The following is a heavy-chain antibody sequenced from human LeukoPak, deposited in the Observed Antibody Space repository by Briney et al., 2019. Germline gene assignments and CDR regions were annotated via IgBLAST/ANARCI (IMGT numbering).Heavy chain of an antibody. CDR3: AKERDYAMGY. Sequence: GGSLRLSCAASGFTFSSYGMHWVRQAPGKGLDWVAFIRHDGSKKYYADSVKGRFTISRDNSKNTLFLQLNSLRAEDTAMYYCAKERDYAMGYWGQGTLVTVSS. D-gene: IGHD2-2*01. CDR2: IRHDGSKK. V-gene: IGHV3-30*02. J-gene: IGHJ4*02. CDR1: GFTFSSYG.